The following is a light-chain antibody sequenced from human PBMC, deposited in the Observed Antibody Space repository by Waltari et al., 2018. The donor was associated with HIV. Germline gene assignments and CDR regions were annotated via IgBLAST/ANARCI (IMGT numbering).Light chain of an antibody. CDR1: SSDVGGYHF. J-gene: IGLJ3*02. CDR3: ESYTSTSVWV. V-gene: IGLV2-14*03. CDR2: DVT. Sequence: QSALTQPASVSGSPGQSLTISCTGSSSDVGGYHFVSWYQQHPGKAPRVLIYDVTTRPSGVSDRFSGSRSGDTASLTISGLQPEDEADYYCESYTSTSVWVFGGGTRLTVL.